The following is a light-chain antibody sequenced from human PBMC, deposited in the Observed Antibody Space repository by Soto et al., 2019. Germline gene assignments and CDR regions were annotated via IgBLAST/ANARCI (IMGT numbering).Light chain of an antibody. CDR1: QRVNSSY. Sequence: EIVLTQSPDTLYLSPGEGATLSCRASQRVNSSYLAWYQQKPGQAPRLLISGASDRATGVPARVSGSGYGTDFNLTISRLEPEDFAVSYCQQYVNSPVTVGQGTKLQIK. CDR2: GAS. CDR3: QQYVNSPVT. V-gene: IGKV3-20*01. J-gene: IGKJ2*01.